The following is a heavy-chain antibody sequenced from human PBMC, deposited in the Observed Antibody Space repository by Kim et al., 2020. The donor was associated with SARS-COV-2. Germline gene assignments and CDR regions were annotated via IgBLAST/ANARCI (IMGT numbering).Heavy chain of an antibody. J-gene: IGHJ3*02. CDR2: IYYSGST. CDR1: GGSISSYY. Sequence: SETLSLTCTVSGGSISSYYWSWIRQPPGKGLDLIGYIYYSGSTNYNPSLKSRVTISVDTSKNQFSLKLSSVTASDTSVYYCSIDITIFLGIRGIWVQWT. V-gene: IGHV4-59*01. CDR3: SIDITIFLGIRGI. D-gene: IGHD3-3*01.